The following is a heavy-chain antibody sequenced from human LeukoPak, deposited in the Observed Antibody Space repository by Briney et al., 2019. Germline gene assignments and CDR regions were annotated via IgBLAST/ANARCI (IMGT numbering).Heavy chain of an antibody. V-gene: IGHV4-61*01. Sequence: SETLSLTCAVSGYSISSGYYWSWIRQPPGKGLEWIGYIYYSGSTNYNPSLKSRVTISVDTSKNQFSLKLSSVTAADTAVYYCARDRRNLFDPWGQGTLVTVSS. CDR3: ARDRRNLFDP. CDR2: IYYSGST. D-gene: IGHD1-14*01. J-gene: IGHJ5*02. CDR1: GYSISSGYY.